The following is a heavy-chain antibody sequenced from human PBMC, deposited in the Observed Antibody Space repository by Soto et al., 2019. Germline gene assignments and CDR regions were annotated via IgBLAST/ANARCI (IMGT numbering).Heavy chain of an antibody. CDR3: VHHGGVPYYHDF. J-gene: IGHJ4*02. CDR2: IFYSGST. CDR1: GGSLSSSSW. D-gene: IGHD2-8*01. Sequence: SETLSLTCAISGGSLSSSSWWSWVRQPPGKTLEWLGEIFYSGSTKYNPSLNSRVTISADQSKNDFSLRLSSVTAADTAVYYCVHHGGVPYYHDFWGQGMLVTVSS. V-gene: IGHV4-4*02.